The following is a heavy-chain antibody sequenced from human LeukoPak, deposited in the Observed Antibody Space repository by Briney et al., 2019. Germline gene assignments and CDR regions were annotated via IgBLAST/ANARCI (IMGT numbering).Heavy chain of an antibody. CDR2: IYYSGST. Sequence: PSETLSLTCTVSGGSISSYYWSWIRQPPGKGLEWIGYIYYSGSTNYNPSLKSRVTISVDTSKNQFSLKLSSVTAADTAVYYCARGPPDAPDYGDPIVWGQGTLVTVSS. J-gene: IGHJ4*02. V-gene: IGHV4-59*01. CDR1: GGSISSYY. CDR3: ARGPPDAPDYGDPIV. D-gene: IGHD4-17*01.